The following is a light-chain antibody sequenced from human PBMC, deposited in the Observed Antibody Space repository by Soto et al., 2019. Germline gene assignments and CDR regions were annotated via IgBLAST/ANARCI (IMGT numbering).Light chain of an antibody. Sequence: EIELTQSPGTLSLAPGERATLSCRASQSVSSSYLAWYQQKPGQAPRLLIYGASSRATGIPDRFSGSGSGTDFTLTIGRLEPEDFAVYYCQQYGSSPRTFGGGTKVEIK. CDR1: QSVSSSY. CDR3: QQYGSSPRT. CDR2: GAS. J-gene: IGKJ4*01. V-gene: IGKV3-20*01.